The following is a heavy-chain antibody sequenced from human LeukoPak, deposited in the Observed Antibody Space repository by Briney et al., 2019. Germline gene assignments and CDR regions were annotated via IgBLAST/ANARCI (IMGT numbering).Heavy chain of an antibody. J-gene: IGHJ4*02. D-gene: IGHD4-17*01. Sequence: GGSLRLSCAASGFTFSSYGMHWVRQAPGKGLEWVAFISYDGSNKYYADSVKGRFTISRDNSRNTVNLQMNSLRAEDTAVYYYAKRGSPTTVTYPDYWGQGTLVTVSS. V-gene: IGHV3-30*18. CDR3: AKRGSPTTVTYPDY. CDR1: GFTFSSYG. CDR2: ISYDGSNK.